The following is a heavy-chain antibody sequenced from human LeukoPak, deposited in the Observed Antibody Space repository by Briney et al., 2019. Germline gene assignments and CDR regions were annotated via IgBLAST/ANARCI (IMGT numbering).Heavy chain of an antibody. D-gene: IGHD3-10*01. Sequence: QPRRCLRPSRAASRLTSDDYAMHWVRQAPGKGLEGVSGISWNSGSMDYADSVKGRFTISRDNAKNSLYLQMNSLGTEDTALYYCDKGPFGFGYYMDVWGKGTTVTVSS. CDR2: ISWNSGSM. V-gene: IGHV3-9*02. J-gene: IGHJ6*03. CDR3: DKGPFGFGYYMDV. CDR1: RLTSDDYA.